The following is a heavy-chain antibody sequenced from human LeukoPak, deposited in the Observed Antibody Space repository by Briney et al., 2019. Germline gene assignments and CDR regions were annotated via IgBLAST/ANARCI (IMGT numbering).Heavy chain of an antibody. CDR1: GFTFSSYW. D-gene: IGHD6-19*01. V-gene: IGHV3-23*01. CDR3: ARRSGIAVAGAFDY. J-gene: IGHJ4*02. CDR2: ISGSGDNT. Sequence: GGSLRLSCAASGFTFSSYWMHWVRHAPGKGLEWVSGISGSGDNTYYADSVKGRFTISRDNSKNTLYLQMNRLRAEDTAVYYCARRSGIAVAGAFDYWGQGTLVTVSS.